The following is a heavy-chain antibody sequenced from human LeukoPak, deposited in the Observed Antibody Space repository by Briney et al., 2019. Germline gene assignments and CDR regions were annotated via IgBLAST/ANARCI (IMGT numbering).Heavy chain of an antibody. CDR3: ATGGYYDILTGPDAFDI. V-gene: IGHV1-24*01. Sequence: ASVKVSCKVSGYTLTELSMHWVRQAPGKGLEWMGGFDPEDGETIYAQKFQGRVTMTEDTSTDTAYMELSSLRSEDTAVYYCATGGYYDILTGPDAFDIWGQGTMVTVSS. CDR2: FDPEDGET. CDR1: GYTLTELS. J-gene: IGHJ3*02. D-gene: IGHD3-9*01.